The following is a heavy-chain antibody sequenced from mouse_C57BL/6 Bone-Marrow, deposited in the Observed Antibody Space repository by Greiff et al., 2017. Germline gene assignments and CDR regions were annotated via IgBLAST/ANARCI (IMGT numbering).Heavy chain of an antibody. D-gene: IGHD2-2*01. CDR2: IDPSDSYT. J-gene: IGHJ2*01. V-gene: IGHV1-69*01. CDR3: AREGVMVPYYFDY. CDR1: GYTFTSYW. Sequence: QVQLQQPGAELVMPGASVKLSCKASGYTFTSYWMHWVKQRPGQGLEWIGEIDPSDSYTNYNQKFKGKSTLTVDNSSSTAYMQRSSLTSEDSAVYYCAREGVMVPYYFDYWGQGTTLTVSS.